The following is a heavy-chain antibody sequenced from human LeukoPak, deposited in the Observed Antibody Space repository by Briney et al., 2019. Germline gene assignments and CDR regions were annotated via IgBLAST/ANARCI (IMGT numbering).Heavy chain of an antibody. J-gene: IGHJ4*02. CDR1: GLAFDDYG. CDR2: ISGDGVNT. V-gene: IGHV3-43*02. D-gene: IGHD3-22*01. CDR3: AKDRPYHYDTSGYYYGGPLDY. Sequence: GGSLRLSCVASGLAFDDYGMHWVRQAPGKGLEWVSLISGDGVNTYYADSVKGRFTISRDNRKNSLSLQMNSLRTEDTALYYCAKDRPYHYDTSGYYYGGPLDYWGQGTLVTVSS.